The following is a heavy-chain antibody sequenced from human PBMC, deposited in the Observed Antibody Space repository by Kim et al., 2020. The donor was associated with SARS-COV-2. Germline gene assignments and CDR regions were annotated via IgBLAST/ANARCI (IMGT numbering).Heavy chain of an antibody. CDR1: GFTFSSYG. D-gene: IGHD3-22*01. CDR2: IWYDGSNK. CDR3: ARDAANYYYRGPLYYFDY. J-gene: IGHJ4*02. V-gene: IGHV3-33*01. Sequence: GGSLRLSCAASGFTFSSYGMHWVRQAPGKGLEWVAVIWYDGSNKYYADSVKGRFTISRDNSKNTLYLQMNSLRAEDTAVYYCARDAANYYYRGPLYYFDYWGQGTLVTVSS.